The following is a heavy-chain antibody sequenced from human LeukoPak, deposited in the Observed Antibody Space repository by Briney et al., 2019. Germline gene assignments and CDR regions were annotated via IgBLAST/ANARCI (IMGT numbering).Heavy chain of an antibody. Sequence: GGSLRLSCAASGFTFSSYSMNWVRQAPGKGLEWVSSISSSSSYIYYADSVKGRFTISRDNAKNSLYLQMNSLRAEDTAVYYCARDFSQSGYEAYWGQGTLVSVSS. J-gene: IGHJ4*02. CDR1: GFTFSSYS. CDR3: ARDFSQSGYEAY. D-gene: IGHD5-12*01. V-gene: IGHV3-21*01. CDR2: ISSSSSYI.